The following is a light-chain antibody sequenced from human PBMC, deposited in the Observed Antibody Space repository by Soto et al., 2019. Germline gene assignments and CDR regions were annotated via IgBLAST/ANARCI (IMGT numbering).Light chain of an antibody. CDR2: STN. Sequence: QAVVTQEPSFSVSPGGTVTLTCGLSSGSVSTSYYPSWYQQTPGQAPRTLIYSTNTRSSGVPDRFSGSILGNKAALTITGAQADDESDYYCVLYMGSGIFWVFGGGTKVNVL. J-gene: IGLJ3*02. CDR3: VLYMGSGIFWV. CDR1: SGSVSTSYY. V-gene: IGLV8-61*01.